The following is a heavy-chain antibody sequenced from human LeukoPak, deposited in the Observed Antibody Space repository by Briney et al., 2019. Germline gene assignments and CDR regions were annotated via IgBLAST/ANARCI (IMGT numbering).Heavy chain of an antibody. CDR1: GFTFSDYY. J-gene: IGHJ4*02. CDR3: AKDLVGVAVADY. Sequence: GGSLRLSCAASGFTFSDYYMSWIRQAPGKGLEWVSWISGSSSKTSYADSVKGRFTISRDNAKNSVYLQMNSLRAEDTAVYFCAKDLVGVAVADYWGQGTLVTVSS. D-gene: IGHD2-15*01. CDR2: ISGSSSKT. V-gene: IGHV3-11*05.